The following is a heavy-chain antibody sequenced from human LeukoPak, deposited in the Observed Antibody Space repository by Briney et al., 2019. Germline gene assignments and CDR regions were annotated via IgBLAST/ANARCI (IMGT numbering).Heavy chain of an antibody. D-gene: IGHD2-2*01. CDR3: ASGVVPAATDY. CDR1: GFTFSSYG. V-gene: IGHV3-30*03. J-gene: IGHJ4*02. Sequence: GGSLRLSWAASGFTFSSYGMSWVRQAPGKGLEWVAVISYDGSNKYYADSVKGRFTISRDNSKNTLYLQMNSLRAEDTAVYYCASGVVPAATDYWGQGTLVTVSS. CDR2: ISYDGSNK.